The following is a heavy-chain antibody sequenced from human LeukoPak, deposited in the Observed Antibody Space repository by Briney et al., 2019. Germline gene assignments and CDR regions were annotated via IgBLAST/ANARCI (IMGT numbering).Heavy chain of an antibody. V-gene: IGHV4-34*01. D-gene: IGHD3-10*01. CDR2: INHSGST. J-gene: IGHJ4*02. CDR1: GGSFGGYY. Sequence: SETLSLTCAVYGGSFGGYYWSWIRQPPGKGLEWIGEINHSGSTNYNPSLKSRVTISVDTSKNQLSLKLSSVTAADTAVYYCARSSRVTAYGSGSYPDYWGQGTLVTVSS. CDR3: ARSSRVTAYGSGSYPDY.